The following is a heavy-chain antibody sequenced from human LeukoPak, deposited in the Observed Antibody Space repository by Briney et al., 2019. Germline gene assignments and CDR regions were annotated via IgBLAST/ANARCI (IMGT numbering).Heavy chain of an antibody. CDR1: GGSISSGGYY. J-gene: IGHJ4*02. CDR2: IYYSGST. D-gene: IGHD1-14*01. V-gene: IGHV4-31*03. Sequence: SQTLSLTCPVSGGSISSGGYYWSWIRQHPGTGLEWIGYIYYSGSTYYNPSLKSRVTISVDTSKNQFSLELSSVTAADTAVYYCARARPPGAPYYFDYWGQGTLVTVSS. CDR3: ARARPPGAPYYFDY.